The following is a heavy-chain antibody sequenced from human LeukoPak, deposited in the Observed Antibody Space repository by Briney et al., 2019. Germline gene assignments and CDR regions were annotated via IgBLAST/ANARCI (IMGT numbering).Heavy chain of an antibody. CDR1: GFTFSSYA. D-gene: IGHD5-12*01. CDR3: ARDLRGVYSGYDSILDY. V-gene: IGHV3-30-3*01. Sequence: GGSLRLSCAASGFTFSSYAMHWVRQAPGKGLEWVAVISYDGSNKYYADSVKGRFTISRDNAKDSLYLQMNSLRAEDTAVYYCARDLRGVYSGYDSILDYWGQGTLVTVSS. CDR2: ISYDGSNK. J-gene: IGHJ4*02.